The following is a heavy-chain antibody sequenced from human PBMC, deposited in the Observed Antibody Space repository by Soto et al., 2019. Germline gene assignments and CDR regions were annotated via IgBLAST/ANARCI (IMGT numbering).Heavy chain of an antibody. D-gene: IGHD3-10*01. CDR1: GFTSHDYA. V-gene: IGHV3-9*02. Sequence: SLSLSCVASGFTSHDYAMHWVRQTPGKGLEWVSGIYWGSNKIDYADSVKGRFTISRDNAKNSLFLQMNSLSADDTALYYCVKDVSPGGADVWGQGTTVTVSS. CDR2: IYWGSNKI. J-gene: IGHJ6*02. CDR3: VKDVSPGGADV.